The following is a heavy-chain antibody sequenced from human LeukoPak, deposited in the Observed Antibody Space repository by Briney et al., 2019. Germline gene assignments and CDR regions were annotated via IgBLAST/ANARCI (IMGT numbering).Heavy chain of an antibody. V-gene: IGHV3-30*02. CDR1: GFTFSSYG. D-gene: IGHD6-19*01. CDR3: AKDRGYSSGWYAGGVDY. J-gene: IGHJ4*02. Sequence: GGSLRLSCAASGFTFSSYGMHWVRQAPGKGLEWVAFIRYDGSNKYYADSVKGQFTISRDNSKNTLYLQMNSLRAEDTAVYYCAKDRGYSSGWYAGGVDYWGQGTLVTVSS. CDR2: IRYDGSNK.